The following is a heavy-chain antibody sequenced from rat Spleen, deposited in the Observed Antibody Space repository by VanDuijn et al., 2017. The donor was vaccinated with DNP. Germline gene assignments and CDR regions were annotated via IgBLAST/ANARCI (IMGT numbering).Heavy chain of an antibody. CDR1: GFTFSNYG. Sequence: EVQLVESGGGLVQPGRSLKLSCAASGFTFSNYGMHWIRQAPTKGLEWVASISPSGGSTYYRDSVKGRFTISRDNAKNTLYLQMNSLGSEDTATYYCARRAQPFWYFDFWGPGTMVTVSS. V-gene: IGHV5-19*01. D-gene: IGHD1-10*01. J-gene: IGHJ1*01. CDR3: ARRAQPFWYFDF. CDR2: ISPSGGST.